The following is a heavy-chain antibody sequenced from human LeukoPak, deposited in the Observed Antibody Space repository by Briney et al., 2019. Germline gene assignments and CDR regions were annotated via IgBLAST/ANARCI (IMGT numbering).Heavy chain of an antibody. CDR3: ARTYSSNWLYFDY. J-gene: IGHJ4*02. V-gene: IGHV4-59*02. CDR2: IYYSGST. D-gene: IGHD6-13*01. Sequence: PGGSLRLSCAASGFTVSSNYMSWIRQPPGKGLEWIGYIYYSGSTNYNPSLKSRVTISVDTSKNQFSLKLSSVTAADTAVYYCARTYSSNWLYFDYWGQGTLVTVSS. CDR1: GFTVSSNY.